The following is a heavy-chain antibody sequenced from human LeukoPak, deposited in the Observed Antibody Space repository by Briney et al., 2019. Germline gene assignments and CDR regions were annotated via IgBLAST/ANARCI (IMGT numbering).Heavy chain of an antibody. V-gene: IGHV1-8*02. CDR1: GYTFTSYD. D-gene: IGHD3-22*01. Sequence: GASVKVSCKASGYTFTSYDINWVRQATGQGLEWMGWMNPNSGNTGYAQKFQGRVTMTRNTSISTACMELSSLRSEDTAVYYCARGYYYDSSGFLSGTHDYWGQGTLVTVSS. CDR2: MNPNSGNT. J-gene: IGHJ4*02. CDR3: ARGYYYDSSGFLSGTHDY.